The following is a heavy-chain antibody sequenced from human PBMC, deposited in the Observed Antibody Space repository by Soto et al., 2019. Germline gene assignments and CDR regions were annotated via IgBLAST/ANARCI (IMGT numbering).Heavy chain of an antibody. D-gene: IGHD1-1*01. Sequence: TLSLTCTVSGDSISSGTHYWNWIRQHPGKGLEWIGYISSSGNSYYSPSLKSRVFMSVDTSKNLFSLKLSSVTAADTAIYYCVGQRTSIYNYFAFWGQLTQVTVSS. J-gene: IGHJ4*02. CDR3: VGQRTSIYNYFAF. CDR1: GDSISSGTHY. CDR2: ISSSGNS. V-gene: IGHV4-31*03.